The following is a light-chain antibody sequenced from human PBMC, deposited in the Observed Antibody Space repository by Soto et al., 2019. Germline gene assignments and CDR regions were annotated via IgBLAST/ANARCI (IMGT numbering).Light chain of an antibody. Sequence: DIQMTQSPSTLSASVGDRVTITCRASQSISSWLAWYQQKPGKAPKLLIYDASSFESGVPSRFSGSGSGTEFTLTISSLQPDDFATYYCQQYNSPSPTFGQGTKVEIK. CDR2: DAS. V-gene: IGKV1-5*01. CDR3: QQYNSPSPT. CDR1: QSISSW. J-gene: IGKJ1*01.